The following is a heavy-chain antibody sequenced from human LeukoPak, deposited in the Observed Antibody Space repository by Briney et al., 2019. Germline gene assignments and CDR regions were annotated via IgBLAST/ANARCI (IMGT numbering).Heavy chain of an antibody. J-gene: IGHJ6*02. V-gene: IGHV3-9*01. Sequence: GGSLRLSCAASGFTFDDYAMHWVRQAPGKGLEWVSGISWNSDSIGYADSVKGRFTISRDNAKNSLYLQMNSLRAEDTALYYCAKDVAAASYYYGMDVWGQGTTVTVSS. D-gene: IGHD6-13*01. CDR1: GFTFDDYA. CDR2: ISWNSDSI. CDR3: AKDVAAASYYYGMDV.